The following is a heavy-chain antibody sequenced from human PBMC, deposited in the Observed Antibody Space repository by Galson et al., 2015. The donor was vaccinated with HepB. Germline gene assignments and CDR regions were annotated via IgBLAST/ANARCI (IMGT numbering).Heavy chain of an antibody. V-gene: IGHV4-39*01. CDR2: VYYSGST. Sequence: SETLSLTCTVSGGSISSRSYYWGWIRQPPGKGLEWIGSVYYSGSTYYNPSLKSRVTISVDTSKNQFSLNLSSVTAADTAVYYCATPYGDYSDPFDIWGQGTMLTVSS. CDR1: GGSISSRSYY. CDR3: ATPYGDYSDPFDI. J-gene: IGHJ3*02. D-gene: IGHD4-17*01.